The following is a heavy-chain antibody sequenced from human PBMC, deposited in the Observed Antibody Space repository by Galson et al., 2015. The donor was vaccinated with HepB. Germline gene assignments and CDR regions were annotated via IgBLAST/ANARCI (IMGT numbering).Heavy chain of an antibody. V-gene: IGHV1-69*06. D-gene: IGHD6-13*01. CDR3: ASPFPSSSSSGSSSWYLYYFDY. CDR1: GGTFXSYA. J-gene: IGHJ4*02. CDR2: IIPIFGTA. Sequence: SVKVSXXXSGGTFXSYAISWVRQAPGQGLEWMGGIIPIFGTANYAQKFQGXXTITADKSTSTAXMELSXLXSEDTAVYYCASPFPSSSSSGSSSWYLYYFDYWGQGTLVTVSS.